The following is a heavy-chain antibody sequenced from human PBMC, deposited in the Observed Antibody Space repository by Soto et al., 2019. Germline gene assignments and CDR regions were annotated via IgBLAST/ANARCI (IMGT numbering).Heavy chain of an antibody. CDR2: INPSGGST. J-gene: IGHJ5*02. CDR1: GYTFTSYY. V-gene: IGHV1-46*01. Sequence: ASVKVSCKASGYTFTSYYMHWVRQAPGQGLEWMGIINPSGGSTSYAQKFQGRVTMTRDTSTSTVYMELSSLRSEDTAVYYCARDWGGYSEHNWFDPWGQGTLVTVSS. D-gene: IGHD3-3*01. CDR3: ARDWGGYSEHNWFDP.